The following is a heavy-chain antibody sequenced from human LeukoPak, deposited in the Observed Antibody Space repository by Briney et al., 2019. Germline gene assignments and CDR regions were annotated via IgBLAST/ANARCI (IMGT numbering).Heavy chain of an antibody. V-gene: IGHV3-23*01. CDR1: GFTFSSYA. Sequence: GGSLRLSCAASGFTFSSYAMSWVRQAPGKGLEWVSSITGSGGSTYYADSVKGRFTISRDNSKNTLFLQMNSLRAEDTAVYYCARADWDTAMIDYWGQGTLVTVSS. D-gene: IGHD5-18*01. J-gene: IGHJ4*02. CDR2: ITGSGGST. CDR3: ARADWDTAMIDY.